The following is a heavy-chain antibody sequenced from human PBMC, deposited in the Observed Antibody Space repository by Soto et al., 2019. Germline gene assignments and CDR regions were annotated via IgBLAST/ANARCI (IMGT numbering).Heavy chain of an antibody. V-gene: IGHV3-48*04. Sequence: GGSLRLSCAASGFNFSSYNMNWVRQAPGKGLEWVSYISSSGSTIYYADSVKGRFTISRDNAKNSLYLQMNSLRAEDTAVYYCARDSGVYGSSWYHYYYYYGMDVWGQGTTVTVSS. D-gene: IGHD6-13*01. CDR1: GFNFSSYN. J-gene: IGHJ6*02. CDR3: ARDSGVYGSSWYHYYYYYGMDV. CDR2: ISSSGSTI.